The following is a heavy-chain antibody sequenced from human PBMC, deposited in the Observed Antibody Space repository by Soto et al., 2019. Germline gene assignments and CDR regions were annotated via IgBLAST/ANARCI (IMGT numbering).Heavy chain of an antibody. CDR2: IYYSGST. V-gene: IGHV4-59*01. CDR1: GGSISNYY. D-gene: IGHD6-6*01. CDR3: ARDYGIADRPGSLGFDY. J-gene: IGHJ4*01. Sequence: SETLSLTCTISGGSISNYYWSWIRQPPGKGLEWIGYIYYSGSTNYNPSLKSRVTISVDTSKNQFSLKLSSTTAADTAVYYCARDYGIADRPGSLGFDYWGQGTLVTVSS.